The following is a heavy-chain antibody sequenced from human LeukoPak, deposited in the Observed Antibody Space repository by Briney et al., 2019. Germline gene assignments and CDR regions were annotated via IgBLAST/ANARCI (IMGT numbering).Heavy chain of an antibody. J-gene: IGHJ5*02. CDR2: INHSGST. D-gene: IGHD3-10*01. CDR1: GGSFSGYY. CDR3: ARVRMVRGVYNWFDP. Sequence: PSETLSLTCAVYGGSFSGYYGSWIRQPPGKGLEWIGEINHSGSTNYNPSLKSRVTISVDTSKNQFSLKLSSVTAADTAVYYCARVRMVRGVYNWFDPWGQGTLVTVSA. V-gene: IGHV4-34*01.